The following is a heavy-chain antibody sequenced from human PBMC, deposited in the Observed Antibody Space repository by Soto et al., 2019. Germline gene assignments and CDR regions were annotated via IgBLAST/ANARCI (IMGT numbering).Heavy chain of an antibody. CDR1: GGSITNYC. V-gene: IGHV4-59*08. CDR3: ARGHYDFWSGYFATIDY. CDR2: IHYSGNT. Sequence: SETLSLTCTVAGGSITNYCRSWIRQAPGKGLEWIGYIHYSGNTKYNPSLKSRVTISSDTSKDQFSLKLTSMTAADTAVYYCARGHYDFWSGYFATIDYWGQGTLVTVSS. D-gene: IGHD3-3*01. J-gene: IGHJ4*02.